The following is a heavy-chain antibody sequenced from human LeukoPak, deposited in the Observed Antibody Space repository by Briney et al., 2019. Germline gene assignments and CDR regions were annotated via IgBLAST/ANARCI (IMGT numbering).Heavy chain of an antibody. CDR2: IKFDGNEK. V-gene: IGHV3-7*01. D-gene: IGHD5-24*01. Sequence: GGSLRLSCTASGFSFSRYWLSWVRQAPGKGLEWVANIKFDGNEKYYVDSVKGRFTITRDNAKNSLYLQMNSLRAEDTAIYYCARLDEAFDNWGQGTLVTVSS. CDR3: ARLDEAFDN. CDR1: GFSFSRYW. J-gene: IGHJ4*02.